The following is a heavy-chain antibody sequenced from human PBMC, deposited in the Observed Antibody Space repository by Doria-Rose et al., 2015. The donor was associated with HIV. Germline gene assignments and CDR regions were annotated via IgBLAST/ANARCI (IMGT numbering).Heavy chain of an antibody. CDR1: GGSISHYY. J-gene: IGHJ4*02. CDR2: IFYTGST. Sequence: QVQLQESGPGLVKPSETLSLTCSVSGGSISHYYWSWIRQPPGKGLKYIGDIFYTGSTNYSPSLKSRVSISIDTSKNKFSPRLSSVTAADTAVYYCAGVLSGTYDYWGQGTLVTVSS. V-gene: IGHV4-59*01. CDR3: AGVLSGTYDY. D-gene: IGHD1-26*01.